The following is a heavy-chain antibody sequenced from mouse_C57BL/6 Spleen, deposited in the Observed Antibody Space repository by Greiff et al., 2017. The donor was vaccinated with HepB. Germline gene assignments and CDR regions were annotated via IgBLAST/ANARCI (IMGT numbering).Heavy chain of an antibody. CDR2: IDPSDSYT. D-gene: IGHD1-1*01. CDR1: GYTFTSYW. Sequence: VQLQQPGAELVKPGASVKLSCKASGYTFTSYWMQWVKQRPGQGLEWIGEIDPSDSYTNYNQKFKGKATLTVDTSSSTAYMQLSSLTSEDSAVYYCARRYYGNDYWGQGTTLTVSS. J-gene: IGHJ2*01. V-gene: IGHV1-50*01. CDR3: ARRYYGNDY.